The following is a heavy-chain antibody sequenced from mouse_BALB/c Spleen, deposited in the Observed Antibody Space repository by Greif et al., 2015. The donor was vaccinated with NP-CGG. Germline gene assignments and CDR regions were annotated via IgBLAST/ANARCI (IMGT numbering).Heavy chain of an antibody. V-gene: IGHV1-81*01. CDR1: GYTFTDYV. CDR3: ARYGQLGLPAWFAY. J-gene: IGHJ3*01. CDR2: IYPGSGST. D-gene: IGHD3-2*01. Sequence: QVQLQQSGPELVKPGASVKMSCKASGYTFTDYVISWVKQRTRQGLEWIGEIYPGSGSTYYNEKFKGKATLTADKSSNTAYMQLSSLTSEDSAVYFCARYGQLGLPAWFAYWGQGTLVTVSA.